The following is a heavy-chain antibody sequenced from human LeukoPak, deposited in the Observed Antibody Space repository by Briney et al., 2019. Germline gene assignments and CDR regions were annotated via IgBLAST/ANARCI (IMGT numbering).Heavy chain of an antibody. V-gene: IGHV1-46*01. J-gene: IGHJ4*02. CDR1: GYTFTSYY. D-gene: IGHD4-17*01. Sequence: ASVKVSCKASGYTFTSYYMHWVRQAPGQGLEWMGIINPSGGNTSYARKFQGRVTMTRDTSTSTIYMELSSLRSEDTAVYYCARDLNGDFVSDYWGQGTLVTVSS. CDR3: ARDLNGDFVSDY. CDR2: INPSGGNT.